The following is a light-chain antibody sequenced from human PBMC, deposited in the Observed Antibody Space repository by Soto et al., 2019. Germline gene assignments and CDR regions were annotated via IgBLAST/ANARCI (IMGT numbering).Light chain of an antibody. CDR2: VAS. V-gene: IGKV3-15*01. J-gene: IGKJ5*01. CDR1: QSVSSSY. CDR3: QQYNNWPT. Sequence: ELVLTQSPGTLSLSPGERATLSCRASQSVSSSYLAWYPQKPGQAPRLLIYVASTRATGIPARFSGSGSGTEFTLTISSLQSEDFAVYYCQQYNNWPTLGQGTRLEIK.